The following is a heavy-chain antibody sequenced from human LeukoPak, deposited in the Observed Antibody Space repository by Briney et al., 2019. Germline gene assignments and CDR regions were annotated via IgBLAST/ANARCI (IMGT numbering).Heavy chain of an antibody. V-gene: IGHV1-69*13. J-gene: IGHJ4*02. Sequence: ASVKVSCKASGGTFSSYAISWVRQAPGQGLEWMGGTIPIFGTANYAQKFQGRVTITADESTSTAYMELSSLRSEDTAVYYCARVRGGIVATIFDYWGQGTLVTVSS. CDR1: GGTFSSYA. CDR2: TIPIFGTA. D-gene: IGHD5-12*01. CDR3: ARVRGGIVATIFDY.